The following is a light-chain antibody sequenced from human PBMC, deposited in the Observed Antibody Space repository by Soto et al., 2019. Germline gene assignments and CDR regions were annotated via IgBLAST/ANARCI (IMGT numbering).Light chain of an antibody. J-gene: IGKJ1*01. CDR3: QQYNTYSRT. V-gene: IGKV1-5*03. CDR1: QSISSW. Sequence: DIQMTQSPSTLSASVGDRVTITCRASQSISSWLAWYQQKPGKAPKLLISNASKLESGVPSRFSASGSGTEFTLTISSLQPDDFATYYCQQYNTYSRTFGQGTKVEIK. CDR2: NAS.